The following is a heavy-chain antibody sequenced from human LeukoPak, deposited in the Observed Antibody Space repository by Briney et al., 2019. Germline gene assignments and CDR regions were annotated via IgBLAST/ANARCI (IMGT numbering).Heavy chain of an antibody. J-gene: IGHJ4*02. V-gene: IGHV3-23*01. CDR3: AKDRGWYCTGDTCWWGFDF. CDR1: GFTFSSYE. CDR2: MSGTGGRT. Sequence: GGSLRLSCAASGFTFSSYEMHWVRQAPGKGLEWVSAMSGTGGRTYYADSAKGRFTISRDNSKNTLYLQMNRLRAEDTAVYYCAKDRGWYCTGDTCWWGFDFWGQGTLVTVSS. D-gene: IGHD2-8*02.